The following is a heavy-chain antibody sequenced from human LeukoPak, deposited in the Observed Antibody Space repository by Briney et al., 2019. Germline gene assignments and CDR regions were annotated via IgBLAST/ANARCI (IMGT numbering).Heavy chain of an antibody. J-gene: IGHJ4*02. CDR2: ITASGGNT. CDR1: GFTFSSYA. Sequence: GGSLRLSCAASGFTFSSYAMGWVRQAPGKGLEWVSAITASGGNTYYADSVKGRFTISRDNSKNTLYLQVNSLRAEDTAVYYCAKGNGYSYGRYYFDYWGQGTLVIVSS. D-gene: IGHD5-18*01. V-gene: IGHV3-23*01. CDR3: AKGNGYSYGRYYFDY.